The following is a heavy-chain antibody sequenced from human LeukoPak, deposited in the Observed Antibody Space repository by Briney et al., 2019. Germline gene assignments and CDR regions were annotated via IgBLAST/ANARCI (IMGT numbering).Heavy chain of an antibody. D-gene: IGHD1-26*01. CDR2: ISSSGTSM. CDR3: ARVLGIVGG. J-gene: IGHJ4*02. V-gene: IGHV3-48*03. Sequence: PGGSRRLSCAASGFTFSSYEMNWVRQAPGKGLEWVSYISSSGTSMYYADSVKGRFTIARDNAKNSLYLQMNSLRADDTAVYYCARVLGIVGGWGQGTLVTVSS. CDR1: GFTFSSYE.